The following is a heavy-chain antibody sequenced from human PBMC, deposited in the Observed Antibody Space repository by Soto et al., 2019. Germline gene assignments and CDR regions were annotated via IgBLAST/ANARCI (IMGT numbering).Heavy chain of an antibody. J-gene: IGHJ4*02. Sequence: QVQLQESGPGLVKPSETLSLTCTVSGASISRYYWSWIRQSPGKGLEWIGYMYYSGNANYNHSLRSRITISVDTSKNQFSLNLNSVTAADPAVYYCAREYPVHSASFDYWGQGILVTVSS. D-gene: IGHD1-26*01. CDR2: MYYSGNA. CDR1: GASISRYY. V-gene: IGHV4-59*01. CDR3: AREYPVHSASFDY.